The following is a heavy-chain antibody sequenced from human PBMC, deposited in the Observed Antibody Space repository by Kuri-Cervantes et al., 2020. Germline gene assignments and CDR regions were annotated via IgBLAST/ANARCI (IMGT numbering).Heavy chain of an antibody. Sequence: SVKVSCKASGGTFSSYAISWVRQAPGQGLEWMGGIIPIFGTANYAQKFQGRVTITADKSTSTAYMELSSLGSEDTAVYYCARVSYDFWAYYYMDVWGKGTTVTVSS. D-gene: IGHD3-3*01. CDR2: IIPIFGTA. V-gene: IGHV1-69*06. CDR3: ARVSYDFWAYYYMDV. J-gene: IGHJ6*03. CDR1: GGTFSSYA.